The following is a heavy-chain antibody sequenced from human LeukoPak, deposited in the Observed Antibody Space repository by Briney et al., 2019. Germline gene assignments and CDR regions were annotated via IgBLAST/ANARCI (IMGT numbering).Heavy chain of an antibody. CDR3: ARDPTYGSGSFRYFDY. CDR1: GFTFSSYE. V-gene: IGHV3-48*03. Sequence: GGSLRLSCAASGFTFSSYEMNWVRQAPGKGLEWVSYISSSGSTIYYADSVKGRFTISRDNAKNPLYLQMNSLRAEDTAVYYCARDPTYGSGSFRYFDYWGQGTLVTVSS. CDR2: ISSSGSTI. D-gene: IGHD3-10*01. J-gene: IGHJ4*02.